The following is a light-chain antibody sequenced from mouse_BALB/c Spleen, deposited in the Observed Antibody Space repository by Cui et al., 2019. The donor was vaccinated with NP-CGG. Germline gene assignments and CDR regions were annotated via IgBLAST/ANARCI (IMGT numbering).Light chain of an antibody. V-gene: IGLV1*01. CDR3: ALWYSNHWV. CDR1: TGTVTTSNY. Sequence: VVTQGSALTTSSGETVTLTCRSSTGTVTTSNYANWVQEKPDHLFTGLIGGTNNRAPGVPARFSGSLIGDKAALTITGAQTEDEAIYFCALWYSNHWVFGGGTKLTVL. J-gene: IGLJ1*01. CDR2: GTN.